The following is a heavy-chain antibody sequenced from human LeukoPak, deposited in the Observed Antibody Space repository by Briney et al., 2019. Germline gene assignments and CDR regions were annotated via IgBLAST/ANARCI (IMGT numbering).Heavy chain of an antibody. CDR2: IYPGYSDT. J-gene: IGHJ3*02. CDR1: GYSFTSYW. Sequence: GESLKISCKGSGYSFTSYWIGWVRQMPGKGLEWMGNIYPGYSDTGYRPSFKGKVTTSAEKSNRPAYLQRSSLKASDTAMYYCARFAYCSSTSCLYDAFDIWGQGTMVTVSS. V-gene: IGHV5-51*01. D-gene: IGHD2-2*01. CDR3: ARFAYCSSTSCLYDAFDI.